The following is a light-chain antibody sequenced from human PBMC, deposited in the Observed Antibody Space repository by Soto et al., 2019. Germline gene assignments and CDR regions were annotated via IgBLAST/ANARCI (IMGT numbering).Light chain of an antibody. J-gene: IGKJ2*01. CDR2: DAS. V-gene: IGKV1-5*01. Sequence: DIQMTQSPSTLSASVGDRVTITCRASQTISNWLAWYQQEPGKAPKLLIYDASSLQSGVPSRFSGSGFGTEFTLTISSLQPDDFATYYCQQYSIYPYTFGQGTKLEIK. CDR1: QTISNW. CDR3: QQYSIYPYT.